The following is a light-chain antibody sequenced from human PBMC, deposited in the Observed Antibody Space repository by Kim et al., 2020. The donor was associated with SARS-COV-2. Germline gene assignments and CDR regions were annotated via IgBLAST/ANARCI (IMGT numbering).Light chain of an antibody. CDR3: QQRNNWPPT. CDR2: DTS. J-gene: IGKJ5*01. CDR1: QSVSHY. V-gene: IGKV3-11*01. Sequence: LSPGETATLSCRARQSVSHYLTWYQQKPGQPPRLLIYDTSNRVTGIPARFSGIGSGTDFTLTISSLEPEDFAVYYCQQRNNWPPTFGQGTRLEIK.